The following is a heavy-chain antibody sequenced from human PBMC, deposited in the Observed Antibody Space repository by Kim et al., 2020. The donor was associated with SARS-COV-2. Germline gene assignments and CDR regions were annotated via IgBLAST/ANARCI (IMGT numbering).Heavy chain of an antibody. J-gene: IGHJ4*02. Sequence: GGSLRLSCAASGFTFSSYAMHWVRQAPGKGLEWVAVISYDGSNKYYADSVKGRFTISRDNSKNTLYLQMNSLRAEDTAVYYCASPFGGYSSSFDYWGQGTLVTVSS. CDR1: GFTFSSYA. CDR2: ISYDGSNK. D-gene: IGHD5-18*01. V-gene: IGHV3-30-3*01. CDR3: ASPFGGYSSSFDY.